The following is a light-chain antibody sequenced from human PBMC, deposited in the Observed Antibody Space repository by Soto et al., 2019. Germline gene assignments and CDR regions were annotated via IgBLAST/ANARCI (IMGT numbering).Light chain of an antibody. Sequence: QSVLTQPASVSGSPGQSINISCTGTSSDVVGYNYVSWYQHHPGKAPKLIIYDVSNRPSGVSNPFSGSKSGNTASLTISGLQPEDEADYYCSSYTISNTRQIVFGTGAKVTVL. CDR1: SSDVVGYNY. V-gene: IGLV2-14*03. CDR2: DVS. CDR3: SSYTISNTRQIV. J-gene: IGLJ1*01.